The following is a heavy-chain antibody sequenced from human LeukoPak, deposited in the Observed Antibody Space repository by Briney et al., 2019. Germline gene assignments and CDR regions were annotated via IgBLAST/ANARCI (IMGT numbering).Heavy chain of an antibody. V-gene: IGHV4-4*07. D-gene: IGHD3-10*01. Sequence: SETLSLTCTVSGVSISSYYWSWIRQPAGKGLEWIGRIYTSGSTNHNPSLKSRVTMSVDKSKNQLSLKLSSVTAADTAVYYCAKDPERLWFGELADWGQGTLVTVSS. CDR1: GVSISSYY. J-gene: IGHJ4*02. CDR2: IYTSGST. CDR3: AKDPERLWFGELAD.